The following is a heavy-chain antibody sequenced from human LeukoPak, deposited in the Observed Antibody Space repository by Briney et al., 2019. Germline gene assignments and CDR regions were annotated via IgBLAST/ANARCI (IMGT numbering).Heavy chain of an antibody. CDR2: ILHSGST. CDR1: GVSITSDTYC. J-gene: IGHJ4*02. Sequence: SQTLSLTCAVSGVSITSDTYCWSWIRQPPGKGLEWIGYILHSGSTYYNPSLKSGVTISIDTSKSQFSLRLSSVTAADTAVYYCARTRDFWSGYFDYWGQGTLVTVSS. D-gene: IGHD3-3*01. V-gene: IGHV4-30-2*01. CDR3: ARTRDFWSGYFDY.